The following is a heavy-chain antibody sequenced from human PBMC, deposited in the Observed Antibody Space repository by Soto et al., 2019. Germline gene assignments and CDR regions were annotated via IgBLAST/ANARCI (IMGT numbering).Heavy chain of an antibody. CDR3: ATVRKGSGWYDDH. Sequence: VQLLESGGGLAQPGGSLRLSCAASGFTFSSYAMSWVRQAPGKGLEWVAVIWYDGSIKYYADSVKGRFTISRDNSKNTLYLQMNSLRVEDTAMYYCATVRKGSGWYDDHWGQGTQVTVSS. D-gene: IGHD6-19*01. CDR1: GFTFSSYA. CDR2: IWYDGSIK. V-gene: IGHV3-33*08. J-gene: IGHJ5*02.